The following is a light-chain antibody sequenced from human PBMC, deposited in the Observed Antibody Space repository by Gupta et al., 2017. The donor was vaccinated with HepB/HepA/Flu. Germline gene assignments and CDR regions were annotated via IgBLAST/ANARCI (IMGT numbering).Light chain of an antibody. Sequence: EVVLTQSPATLCLSPGERATLSCRASQSVSSYLAWYQQKPGQAPRLLIYDASNRATGIPDRFSGSGSGKDFTLTSSRREPEDSAVYYWQQRSNLLTFGGGTKVEIK. J-gene: IGKJ4*01. CDR2: DAS. V-gene: IGKV3-11*01. CDR3: QQRSNLLT. CDR1: QSVSSY.